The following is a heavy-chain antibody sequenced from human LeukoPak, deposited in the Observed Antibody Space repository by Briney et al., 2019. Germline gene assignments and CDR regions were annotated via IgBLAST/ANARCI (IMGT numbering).Heavy chain of an antibody. V-gene: IGHV3-23*01. J-gene: IGHJ4*02. CDR3: ARHDSFIPY. Sequence: GGALRLSCAASGFTFNYYAMSWVRQAPGKGVEWVSGISDNEGRTYYTDSVKGRFTISRDNSKNTVYLQMNNLRADDTAVYFCARHDSFIPYWGQGTLVTVSS. D-gene: IGHD5-18*01. CDR1: GFTFNYYA. CDR2: ISDNEGRT.